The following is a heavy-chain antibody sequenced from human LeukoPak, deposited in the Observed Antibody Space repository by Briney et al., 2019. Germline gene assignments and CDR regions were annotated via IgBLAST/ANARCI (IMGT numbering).Heavy chain of an antibody. J-gene: IGHJ4*02. V-gene: IGHV4-4*02. CDR2: IYHIGST. CDR3: ARDRYYYDSSARYFDY. D-gene: IGHD3-22*01. Sequence: SETLSLTCAVSGASINSSNWWSWVRPPPGKGLEWIGEIYHIGSTNYSPSLKSRVTMSVDTSKNQFSLKLSSVTAADTAVYYCARDRYYYDSSARYFDYWGQGTLVTVSS. CDR1: GASINSSNW.